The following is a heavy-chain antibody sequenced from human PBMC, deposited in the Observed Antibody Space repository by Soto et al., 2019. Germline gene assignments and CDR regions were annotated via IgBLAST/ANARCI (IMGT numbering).Heavy chain of an antibody. D-gene: IGHD5-12*01. CDR2: IYYSGST. V-gene: IGHV4-59*01. J-gene: IGHJ4*02. Sequence: SETLSLTCTVSGGSISSYYWSWILQPTGKGLEWIGYIYYSGSTNYNPSLKSRVTISVDTSKNQFSLKLSSVTAADTAVYYCARAKVEMATIFDYWGQGTLVTV. CDR1: GGSISSYY. CDR3: ARAKVEMATIFDY.